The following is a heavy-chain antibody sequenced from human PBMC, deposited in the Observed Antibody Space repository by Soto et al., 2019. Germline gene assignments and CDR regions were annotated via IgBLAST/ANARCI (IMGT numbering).Heavy chain of an antibody. CDR3: ARATHDYSNAFSQHDYYYYMDV. CDR1: GFTFSDYY. V-gene: IGHV3-11*01. Sequence: GGSLRLSCAASGFTFSDYYMSWIRQAPGKGLEWVSYISSSGSTIYYADSVKGRFTISRDNAKNSLYLQMNSLRAEDTAVYYCARATHDYSNAFSQHDYYYYMDVWGKGTTVTVSS. D-gene: IGHD4-4*01. CDR2: ISSSGSTI. J-gene: IGHJ6*03.